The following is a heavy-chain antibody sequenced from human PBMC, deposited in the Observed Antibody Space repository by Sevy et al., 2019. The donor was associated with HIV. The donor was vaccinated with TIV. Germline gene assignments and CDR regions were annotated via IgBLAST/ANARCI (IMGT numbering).Heavy chain of an antibody. Sequence: ASVKVSCKASGGTFSSYAISWVRQAPGQGLEWMGGIIPIFGTANYAQKFQGRVTITADESTSTAYMELSSLRSEDTAVHYCARGTHDDFWSGYYPYYYGMDVWGQGTTVTVSS. V-gene: IGHV1-69*13. CDR3: ARGTHDDFWSGYYPYYYGMDV. CDR2: IIPIFGTA. D-gene: IGHD3-3*01. J-gene: IGHJ6*02. CDR1: GGTFSSYA.